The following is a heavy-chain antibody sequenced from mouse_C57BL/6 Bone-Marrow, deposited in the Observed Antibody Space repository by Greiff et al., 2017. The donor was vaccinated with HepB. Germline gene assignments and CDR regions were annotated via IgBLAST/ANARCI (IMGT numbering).Heavy chain of an antibody. D-gene: IGHD2-10*02. Sequence: QVQLQQPGAELVMPGASVKLSCKASGYTFTSYWMHWVKQRPGQGLEWIGEIDPSDSYTNYNQKFKGKSTLTVDKSSSTAYMQLSSLTSEDSAVYYCAIGGYGNYGNFDYWGQGTTLTVSS. CDR3: AIGGYGNYGNFDY. V-gene: IGHV1-69*01. CDR2: IDPSDSYT. J-gene: IGHJ2*01. CDR1: GYTFTSYW.